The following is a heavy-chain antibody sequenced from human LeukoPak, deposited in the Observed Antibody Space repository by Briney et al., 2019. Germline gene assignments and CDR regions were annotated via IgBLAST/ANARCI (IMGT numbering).Heavy chain of an antibody. D-gene: IGHD2-15*01. J-gene: IGHJ5*02. Sequence: SETLSLTCAVSGGSISSGGYSWSWIRQPSGKGLEWIGYIYHSGSTYYNPSLKSRVTISVDRSKNQFSLKLSSVTAADTAVYYCARERLQYNWFDPWGQGTLVTVSS. CDR3: ARERLQYNWFDP. V-gene: IGHV4-30-2*01. CDR1: GGSISSGGYS. CDR2: IYHSGST.